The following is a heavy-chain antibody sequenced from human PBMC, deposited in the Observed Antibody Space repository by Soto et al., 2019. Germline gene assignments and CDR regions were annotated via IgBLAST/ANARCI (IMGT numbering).Heavy chain of an antibody. CDR3: ARDISPFIKGIAVRLGLFDS. CDR1: GYTFTRYG. V-gene: IGHV1-18*01. J-gene: IGHJ5*01. Sequence: ASVKVSCKASGYTFTRYGISWVRQAPGQGLEWMGWINAYSGNTNYAQNLQGRVTMTTDTSTSTAYMELRSLRSDDTAVYYCARDISPFIKGIAVRLGLFDSCGKGSLVPVSS. CDR2: INAYSGNT. D-gene: IGHD6-13*01.